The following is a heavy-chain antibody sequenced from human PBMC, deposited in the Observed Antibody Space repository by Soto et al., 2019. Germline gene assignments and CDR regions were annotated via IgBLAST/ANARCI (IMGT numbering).Heavy chain of an antibody. D-gene: IGHD3-3*01. CDR3: AREGGVSPPRMDV. Sequence: PSQALSLTCGIFGDNVSRDSGAWNWIRQSPSRGLEWLGRTFYMYKWYNDYAVSVKSRITINADTSKNQFSLQLNSVTPEDTAVYYCAREGGVSPPRMDVWVQGNTVTFSS. CDR1: GDNVSRDSGA. J-gene: IGHJ6*02. V-gene: IGHV6-1*01. CDR2: TFYMYKWYN.